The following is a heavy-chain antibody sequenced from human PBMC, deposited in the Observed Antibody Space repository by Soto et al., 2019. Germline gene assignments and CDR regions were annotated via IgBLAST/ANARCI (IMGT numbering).Heavy chain of an antibody. V-gene: IGHV3-23*01. CDR2: ISGSGGST. CDR1: GFTFSSYA. J-gene: IGHJ6*03. Sequence: LRLSCAASGFTFSSYAMSWVRQAPGKGLEWVSAISGSGGSTYYADSVKGRFTISRDNSKNTLYLQMNSLRAEDTAVYYCAKATGYSSSWYAYYYMDVWGKGTTVTVSS. D-gene: IGHD6-13*01. CDR3: AKATGYSSSWYAYYYMDV.